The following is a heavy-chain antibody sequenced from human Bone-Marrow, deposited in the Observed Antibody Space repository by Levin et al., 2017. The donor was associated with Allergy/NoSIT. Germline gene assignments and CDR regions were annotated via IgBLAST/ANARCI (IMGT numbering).Heavy chain of an antibody. CDR1: GLTFSSYR. D-gene: IGHD3/OR15-3a*01. V-gene: IGHV3-74*01. Sequence: GESLKISCAASGLTFSSYRMHWVRQVPGKGLVWVSRINNDGTSTDYADSVKGRFTISRDNAKNTLSLQMNSLRVEDTAVYFCVRDVLLPPYDDVLADSRSGPHWGQGTLVTVSS. J-gene: IGHJ4*02. CDR3: VRDVLLPPYDDVLADSRSGPH. CDR2: INNDGTST.